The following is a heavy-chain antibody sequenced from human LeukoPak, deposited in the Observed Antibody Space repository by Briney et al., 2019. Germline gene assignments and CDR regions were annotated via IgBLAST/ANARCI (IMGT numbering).Heavy chain of an antibody. CDR2: ISSSGSTI. Sequence: GGSLRLSCAASGFTFSSYSMNWVRQAPGKGLEWVSYISSSGSTIYYADSVKGRFTISRDNAKNSLYLQMNSLRAEDTAVYYCARYLWFGELFDYWGQGTLVTVSS. CDR3: ARYLWFGELFDY. CDR1: GFTFSSYS. V-gene: IGHV3-48*04. D-gene: IGHD3-10*01. J-gene: IGHJ4*02.